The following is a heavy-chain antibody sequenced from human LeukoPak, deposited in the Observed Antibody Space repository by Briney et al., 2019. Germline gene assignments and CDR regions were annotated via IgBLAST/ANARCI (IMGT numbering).Heavy chain of an antibody. V-gene: IGHV3-15*01. CDR2: IKSKTDGGTT. D-gene: IGHD7-27*01. J-gene: IGHJ6*02. Sequence: SGGSLRLSCAASGFTFSNAWMSWVRQAPGKGLEWVGRIKSKTDGGTTDYAAPVKGRFTISRDDSKTTLYLQMNSLKTEDTAVYYCTTSLWLTGTYYGMDVWGQGTTVTVSS. CDR1: GFTFSNAW. CDR3: TTSLWLTGTYYGMDV.